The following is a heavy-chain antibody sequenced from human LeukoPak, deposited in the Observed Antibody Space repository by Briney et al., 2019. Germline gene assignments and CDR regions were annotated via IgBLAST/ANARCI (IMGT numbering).Heavy chain of an antibody. Sequence: SETLSLTCTVSGGSISSSSYYWGWIRQPPGKGLEWIGSIYYSGSTYYNPSLKSRVTISVDTSKNQFSLKLSSVTAADTAVYYCARGVTGWYFDLWGRGTLVTVSS. CDR1: GGSISSSSYY. V-gene: IGHV4-39*07. CDR3: ARGVTGWYFDL. D-gene: IGHD4-23*01. J-gene: IGHJ2*01. CDR2: IYYSGST.